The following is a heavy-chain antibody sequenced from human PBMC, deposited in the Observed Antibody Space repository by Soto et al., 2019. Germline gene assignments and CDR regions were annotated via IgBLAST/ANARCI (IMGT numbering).Heavy chain of an antibody. J-gene: IGHJ5*02. CDR2: IYYSGFT. CDR1: GGSISSGGYY. CDR3: ARPVPP. Sequence: QVQLQESGPGLVKPSQTLSLTCTVSGGSISSGGYYWNWIRQHPGKGLEWIGYIYYSGFTYYNPPLKIRVTISADTSKNQFSRKLSSVTAADPAVYYCARPVPPWGQGPLVPFSS. V-gene: IGHV4-31*03.